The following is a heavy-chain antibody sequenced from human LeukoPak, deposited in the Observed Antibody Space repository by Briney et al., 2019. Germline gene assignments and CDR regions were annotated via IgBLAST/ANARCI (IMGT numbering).Heavy chain of an antibody. V-gene: IGHV3-74*01. CDR2: ISKDGSTT. D-gene: IGHD2-21*02. CDR1: GVCFCSSW. J-gene: IGHJ4*02. Sequence: GGSLRLSCAASGVCFCSSWMMCVGHPAGNGLLWVSRISKDGSTTNYADSVKGRFTISRDNAKNTLYLQMNSLRAEDTAIYYCARDFAYCRGDCWWGQGTLVTVSS. CDR3: ARDFAYCRGDCW.